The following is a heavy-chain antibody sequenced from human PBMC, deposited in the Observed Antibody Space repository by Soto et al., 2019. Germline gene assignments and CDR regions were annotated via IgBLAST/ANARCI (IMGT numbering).Heavy chain of an antibody. Sequence: PGGSLRLSCAASGFTFSNAWMNWVRQAPGKGLEWVGRIQSKAGGGATEFAAPVKGRFAISGDDSKNTLYLQMNSLKTEDTAVYYCTTVSSGKFDYWGQGTLVTVSS. J-gene: IGHJ4*02. CDR2: IQSKAGGGAT. CDR3: TTVSSGKFDY. CDR1: GFTFSNAW. D-gene: IGHD3-22*01. V-gene: IGHV3-15*07.